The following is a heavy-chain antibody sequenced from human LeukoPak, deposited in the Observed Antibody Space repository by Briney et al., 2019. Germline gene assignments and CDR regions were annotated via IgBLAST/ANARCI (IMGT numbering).Heavy chain of an antibody. Sequence: SVKVSCKASGYTFTGYYMHWVRQAPGQGLEWMGWINPNSGGTNYAQKFQGRVTMTRDTSISTAYMELSRLRSDDTAVYYCATPVGNYYDSSGYLLDYWGQGTLVTVSS. CDR1: GYTFTGYY. CDR3: ATPVGNYYDSSGYLLDY. D-gene: IGHD3-22*01. V-gene: IGHV1-2*02. J-gene: IGHJ4*02. CDR2: INPNSGGT.